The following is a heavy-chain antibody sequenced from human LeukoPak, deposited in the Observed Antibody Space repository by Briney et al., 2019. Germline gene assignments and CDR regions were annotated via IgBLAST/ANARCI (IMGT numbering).Heavy chain of an antibody. CDR2: IYHSGST. Sequence: KTSETLSLTCAVSGGSISSSNWWSWVRQPPGKGLEWIGEIYHSGSTNYNPSLKSRVTISVDKSKNQFSLKLSSVTVADTAVYYCARSPSGITMVRGVYYFDYRGQGTLVTVSS. V-gene: IGHV4-4*02. CDR3: ARSPSGITMVRGVYYFDY. D-gene: IGHD3-10*01. CDR1: GGSISSSNW. J-gene: IGHJ4*02.